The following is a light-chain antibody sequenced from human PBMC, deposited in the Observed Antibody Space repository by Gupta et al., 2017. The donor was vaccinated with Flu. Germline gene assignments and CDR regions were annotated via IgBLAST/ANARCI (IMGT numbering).Light chain of an antibody. CDR1: QDINSN. J-gene: IGKJ4*01. V-gene: IGKV1-8*01. CDR3: QQYHTYPLS. CDR2: GAS. Sequence: RVTQSPSSFSASTGDRVSITCRASQDINSNVAWYQQKPGKAPKLLIYGASTLQSGVPSRFSGSGSGTNFTLTISCLQSEDFGTYYCQQYHTYPLSFGGGTKVEIK.